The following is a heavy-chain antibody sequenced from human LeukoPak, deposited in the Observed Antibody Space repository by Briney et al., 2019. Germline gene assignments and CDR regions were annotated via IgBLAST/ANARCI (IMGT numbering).Heavy chain of an antibody. CDR1: GYTFTSYY. J-gene: IGHJ6*02. V-gene: IGHV1-46*01. CDR3: ATRRQAYGMDV. CDR2: INPSGGST. Sequence: ASVKVSCKASGYTFTSYYMHWVRQAPGQGLEWMGIINPSGGSTSYAQKFQGRVTMTRDTSTSTVYMELSSLRSEDTAVYYCATRRQAYGMDVWGQGTTVTVSS.